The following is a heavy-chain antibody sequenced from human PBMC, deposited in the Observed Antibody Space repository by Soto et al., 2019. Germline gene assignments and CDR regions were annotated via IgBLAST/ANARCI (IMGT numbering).Heavy chain of an antibody. CDR2: ISSTTNYI. CDR1: GFTFTSYS. Sequence: GGSLRLSCAASGFTFTSYSMNWVRQAPGKGLEWVSSISSTTNYIYYADSMKGRFTVSRDNAKNSVYLEMNSLSAEDTALYYCARESEDLTSNFDYWGQGTLVTVSS. CDR3: ARESEDLTSNFDY. V-gene: IGHV3-21*01. J-gene: IGHJ4*02.